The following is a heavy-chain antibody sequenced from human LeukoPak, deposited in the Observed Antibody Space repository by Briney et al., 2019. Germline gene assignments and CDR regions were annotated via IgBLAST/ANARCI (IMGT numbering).Heavy chain of an antibody. CDR1: GFTLSSYG. D-gene: IGHD6-13*01. Sequence: GRSLRLSCAASGFTLSSYGMHWVRQAPGKGLEWVAVISYDGSNKYYADSVKGRFTISRDNSKNTLYLQMNSLRAEDTAVYYCAKDHIAAVGEFHYFDYWGQGTLVTVSS. V-gene: IGHV3-30*18. J-gene: IGHJ4*02. CDR3: AKDHIAAVGEFHYFDY. CDR2: ISYDGSNK.